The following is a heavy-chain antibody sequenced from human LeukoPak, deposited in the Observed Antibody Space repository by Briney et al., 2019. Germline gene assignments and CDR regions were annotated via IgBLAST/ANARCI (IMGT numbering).Heavy chain of an antibody. V-gene: IGHV3-30*03. CDR3: ARVVYCSGGSCYSGPFYDY. D-gene: IGHD2-15*01. CDR2: ISYDGSNK. Sequence: GRSLRLSCAASGFTFSSYGMHWVRQAPGKGLEWVAVISYDGSNKYYADSVKGRFTISRDNSKNTLYLQMNSLRAEDTAVYYCARVVYCSGGSCYSGPFYDYWGQGTLVTVSS. J-gene: IGHJ4*02. CDR1: GFTFSSYG.